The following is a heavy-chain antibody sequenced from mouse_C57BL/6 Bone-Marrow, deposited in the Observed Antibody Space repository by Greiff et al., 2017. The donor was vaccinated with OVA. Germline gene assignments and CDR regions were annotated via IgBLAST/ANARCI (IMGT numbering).Heavy chain of an antibody. Sequence: EVMLVESGGGLVQPGGSLSLSCAASGFTFTDYYMSWVRQPPGKALEWLGFIRNKANGYTTEYSASVKGRFTISRDNSQSILYLQMNALRAEDSATYYCARSYGYVAYWYFDVWGTGTTVTVSS. CDR2: IRNKANGYTT. V-gene: IGHV7-3*01. CDR3: ARSYGYVAYWYFDV. J-gene: IGHJ1*03. D-gene: IGHD2-2*01. CDR1: GFTFTDYY.